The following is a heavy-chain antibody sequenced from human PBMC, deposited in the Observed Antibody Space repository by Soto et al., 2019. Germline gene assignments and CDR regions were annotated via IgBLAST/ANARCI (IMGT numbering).Heavy chain of an antibody. V-gene: IGHV3-23*01. D-gene: IGHD1-20*01. Sequence: GSLILACSASGFTFSSYAMSWVRQAPGKGLEWVSAISGSGGSTYYADSVKGRFTISRDNSKNTLYLQMNSLRAEDTAVYYCAKETKNNWRPDYGMDVWGQGTTVTVYS. J-gene: IGHJ6*02. CDR2: ISGSGGST. CDR1: GFTFSSYA. CDR3: AKETKNNWRPDYGMDV.